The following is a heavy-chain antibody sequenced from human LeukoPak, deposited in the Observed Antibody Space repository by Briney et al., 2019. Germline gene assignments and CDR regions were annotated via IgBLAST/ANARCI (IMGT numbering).Heavy chain of an antibody. D-gene: IGHD5-12*01. V-gene: IGHV1-18*04. J-gene: IGHJ2*01. CDR3: ARDTDIVATTPDWHFDL. CDR1: GYTFTGYY. CDR2: ISAYNGNT. Sequence: ASVKVSCKASGYTFTGYYMHWVRQAPGQGLEWMGWISAYNGNTNYAQKLQGRVTMTTDTSTSTAYMELRSLRSDDTAVYYCARDTDIVATTPDWHFDLWGRGTLVTVSS.